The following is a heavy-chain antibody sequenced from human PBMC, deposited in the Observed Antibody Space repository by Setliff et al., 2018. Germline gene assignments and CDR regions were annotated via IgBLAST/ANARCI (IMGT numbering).Heavy chain of an antibody. D-gene: IGHD3-10*01. V-gene: IGHV3-23*01. CDR3: LTSTIIIYYFDF. CDR1: GFPLGDYG. Sequence: GGSLRLSCVGSGFPLGDYGMYWVRKTPGKGLVWVSSITGSGGDRDYADSVKGRFTISGDNSKNTLYLQMNSLRAEDLAVYYCLTSTIIIYYFDFWGQGTPVTVSS. CDR2: ITGSGGDR. J-gene: IGHJ4*02.